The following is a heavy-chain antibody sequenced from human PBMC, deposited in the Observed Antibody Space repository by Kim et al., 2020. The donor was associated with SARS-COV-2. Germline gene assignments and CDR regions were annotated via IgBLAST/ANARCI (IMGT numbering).Heavy chain of an antibody. D-gene: IGHD6-19*01. Sequence: ASVKVSCKASGYTFTSYYMHWVRQAPGQGLEWMGIINPSGGSTSYAQKFQGRVTMTRDTSTSTVYMELSSLRSEDTAVYYCARDIHIAVAGTANDYWGQGTLVTVSS. CDR3: ARDIHIAVAGTANDY. J-gene: IGHJ4*02. CDR2: INPSGGST. V-gene: IGHV1-46*01. CDR1: GYTFTSYY.